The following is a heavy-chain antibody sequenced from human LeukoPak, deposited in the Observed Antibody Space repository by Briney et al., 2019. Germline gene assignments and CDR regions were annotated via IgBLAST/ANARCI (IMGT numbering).Heavy chain of an antibody. D-gene: IGHD3/OR15-3a*01. Sequence: GGSLRLSCVVSGFTFSTYAMSWVRQAPGKGLEWVSGVGGSGGDTFYADSVRGRFTVSRDNSKNTLFLQIDSLRTEDTAVYYCVPLGGLGYYQYGMDVWGRGTTDTVSS. CDR3: VPLGGLGYYQYGMDV. V-gene: IGHV3-23*01. CDR1: GFTFSTYA. CDR2: VGGSGGDT. J-gene: IGHJ6*02.